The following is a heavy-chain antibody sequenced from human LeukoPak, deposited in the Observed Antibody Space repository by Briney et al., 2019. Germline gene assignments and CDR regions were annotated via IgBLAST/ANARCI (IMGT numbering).Heavy chain of an antibody. CDR2: INGGGSNT. CDR1: GFTFNTYV. Sequence: GGSLRLSCAASGFTFNTYVMSWVRQAPGKGLEWVSAINGGGSNTYYADSVKGRFTISRDNSKNMVYLHMNNLRADDTAVYYCARGDYFDDSASPVDYWGQGTLVTVSS. J-gene: IGHJ4*02. V-gene: IGHV3-23*01. CDR3: ARGDYFDDSASPVDY. D-gene: IGHD2/OR15-2a*01.